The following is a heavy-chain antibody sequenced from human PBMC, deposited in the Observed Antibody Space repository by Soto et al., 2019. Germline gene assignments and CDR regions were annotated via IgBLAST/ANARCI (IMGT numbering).Heavy chain of an antibody. CDR3: ARELGEQLGDGGDY. D-gene: IGHD6-6*01. CDR2: IKQDGSEK. J-gene: IGHJ4*02. Sequence: EVQLVESGGGLVQPGGSLRLSCAASGFTFSSYWMSWVRQAPGKGLEWVANIKQDGSEKYYVDSVKGRFTISRDNAKNSLYLQMNSLRAEDTAVYYCARELGEQLGDGGDYWGQGTLVTVSS. V-gene: IGHV3-7*01. CDR1: GFTFSSYW.